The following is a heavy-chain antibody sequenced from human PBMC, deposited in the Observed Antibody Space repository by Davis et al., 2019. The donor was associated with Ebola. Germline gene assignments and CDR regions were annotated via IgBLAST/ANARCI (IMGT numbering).Heavy chain of an antibody. D-gene: IGHD3-3*01. V-gene: IGHV4-59*08. CDR1: GGYISSYY. Sequence: MPSETLSLTCTVSGGYISSYYWSWIRQPPGKGLEWIGYIYYSGSTNYNPSLKSRVTISVDTSKNQFSLKLSSVTAADTAVYYCARHPDYDFWSGYPRGWFDPWGQGTLVTVSS. CDR3: ARHPDYDFWSGYPRGWFDP. CDR2: IYYSGST. J-gene: IGHJ5*02.